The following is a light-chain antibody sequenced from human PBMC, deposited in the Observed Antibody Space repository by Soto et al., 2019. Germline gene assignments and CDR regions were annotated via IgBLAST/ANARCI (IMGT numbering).Light chain of an antibody. J-gene: IGLJ2*01. CDR1: SSNIGAGYD. CDR2: ANS. Sequence: QSVLTQPPSVSGAPGQRVTMSCTGSSSNIGAGYDVYWYQQLPGTAPKLLIYANSNRPSGVPDRFSGSRSGTSASLAITGLQAEDEADYYCQSYDSSLSGVVFGGGTKLTVL. V-gene: IGLV1-40*01. CDR3: QSYDSSLSGVV.